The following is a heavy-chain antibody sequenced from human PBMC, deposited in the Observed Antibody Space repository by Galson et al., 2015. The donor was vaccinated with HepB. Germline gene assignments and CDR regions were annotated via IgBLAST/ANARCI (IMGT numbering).Heavy chain of an antibody. CDR2: TYYRSKWNN. Sequence: CAISGDSVSSNSATWNWIRQSPSRGLEWLGRTYYRSKWNNDYAISLKSRITINPDTSKNQFSLQLNSVTPEDTAVYYCARGADYGDYIYYFDYWGQGTLVTVSS. CDR1: GDSVSSNSAT. D-gene: IGHD4-17*01. V-gene: IGHV6-1*01. CDR3: ARGADYGDYIYYFDY. J-gene: IGHJ4*02.